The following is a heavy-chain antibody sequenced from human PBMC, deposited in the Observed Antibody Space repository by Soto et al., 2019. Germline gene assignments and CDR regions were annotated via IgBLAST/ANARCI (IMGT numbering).Heavy chain of an antibody. Sequence: EVQLVESGGGLVQPGGSLRLSCAASGFSLYNYAMDWVRQAPGQGLEWVSYISLSSANIHYADSVRGRFTVSRDNAKNSLYLQMNSPRAEDTAVYYCVRDPSRGNESAPYVDLCGRGTLVTVSS. CDR3: VRDPSRGNESAPYVDL. CDR2: ISLSSANI. J-gene: IGHJ2*01. V-gene: IGHV3-48*01. D-gene: IGHD1-1*01. CDR1: GFSLYNYA.